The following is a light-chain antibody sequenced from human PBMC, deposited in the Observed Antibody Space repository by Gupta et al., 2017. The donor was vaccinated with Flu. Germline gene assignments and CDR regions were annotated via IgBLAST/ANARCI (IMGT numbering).Light chain of an antibody. CDR2: SNN. CDR3: AAWDDSLNGWV. Sequence: QSVLTQPPSASGTPGQRVTIPCSGSSSNIGSNTVIWYQQLPGTAPKLLIYSNNKRPSGVPDRFSGSKSGTSASLAISGLQSEDEADYYCAAWDDSLNGWVFGGGTKLTVL. V-gene: IGLV1-44*01. CDR1: SSNIGSNT. J-gene: IGLJ3*02.